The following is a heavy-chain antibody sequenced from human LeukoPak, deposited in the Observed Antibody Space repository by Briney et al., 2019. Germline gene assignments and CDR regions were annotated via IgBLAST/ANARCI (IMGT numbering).Heavy chain of an antibody. CDR2: VSSSGGST. CDR3: AKEGDFWSGYHYSFDY. J-gene: IGHJ4*02. D-gene: IGHD3-3*01. V-gene: IGHV3-23*01. CDR1: GFTFSSYA. Sequence: GGSLRLSCAASGFTFSSYAMNWVRQAPGKGLEWVSGVSSSGGSTNYADSVKGRFTISRDNSKNALYLQMNSLRAEDTAVYYCAKEGDFWSGYHYSFDYWGQGTLVTVSS.